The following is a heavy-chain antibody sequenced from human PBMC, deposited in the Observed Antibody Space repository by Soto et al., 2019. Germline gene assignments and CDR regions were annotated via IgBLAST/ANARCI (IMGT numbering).Heavy chain of an antibody. CDR1: GFTSSSYA. J-gene: IGHJ4*02. V-gene: IGHV3-23*01. Sequence: PGGSLRLSCAASGFTSSSYAMSWVRQAPGKGLEWVSAISGSGGSTYYADSVKGRFTISRDNSKNTLYLQMNSLRAEDTAVYYCAKEGIYSSGPYYFDYWGQGTLVTVSS. CDR3: AKEGIYSSGPYYFDY. CDR2: ISGSGGST. D-gene: IGHD6-19*01.